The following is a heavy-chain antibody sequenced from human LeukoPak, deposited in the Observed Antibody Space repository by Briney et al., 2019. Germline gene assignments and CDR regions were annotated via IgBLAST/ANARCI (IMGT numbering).Heavy chain of an antibody. V-gene: IGHV1-2*02. Sequence: ASVKVSCKASGYTFTGYYMHWVRQAPGQGLEWMGWINPNSGGTNYAQKFQGRVTMTRDTSISTAYMELSSLRSEDTAVYYCATEWDLPGTPYGYFNPWARGPRVTVPS. J-gene: IGHJ2*01. CDR2: INPNSGGT. D-gene: IGHD1-26*01. CDR3: ATEWDLPGTPYGYFNP. CDR1: GYTFTGYY.